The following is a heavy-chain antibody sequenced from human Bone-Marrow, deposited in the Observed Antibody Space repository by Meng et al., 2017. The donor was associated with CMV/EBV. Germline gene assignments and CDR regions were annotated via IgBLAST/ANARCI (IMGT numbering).Heavy chain of an antibody. D-gene: IGHD3-22*01. Sequence: GSLRLSCTVSGGSISSYYWSWIRQPPGKGLEWIGYIYYSGSTYYNPSLKSRVTISVDTSKNQFSLKLSSVTAADTAVYYCARANPSNYYDNNLDFDYWGQGTLVTVSS. CDR2: IYYSGST. CDR1: GGSISSYY. J-gene: IGHJ4*02. V-gene: IGHV4-59*08. CDR3: ARANPSNYYDNNLDFDY.